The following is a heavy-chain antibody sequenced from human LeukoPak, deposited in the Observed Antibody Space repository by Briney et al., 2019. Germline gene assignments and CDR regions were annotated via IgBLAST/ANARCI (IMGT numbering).Heavy chain of an antibody. J-gene: IGHJ4*02. CDR3: ARARALYGSGSYGVAY. CDR2: INPNSGGT. D-gene: IGHD3-10*01. CDR1: GYTFTGYY. V-gene: IGHV1-2*02. Sequence: GASVKVSCKASGYTFTGYYMHWVRQAPGQGLEWMGWINPNSGGTNYAQKFQGRVTMTRDTSTSTAYMELSRLRSDDTAVYYCARARALYGSGSYGVAYWGQETLVTVSS.